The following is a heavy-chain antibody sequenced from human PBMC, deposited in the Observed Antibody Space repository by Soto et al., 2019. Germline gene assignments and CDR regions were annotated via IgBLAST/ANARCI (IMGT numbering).Heavy chain of an antibody. Sequence: EVQLVESGGGLVQPGRSLRLSCAASGFTFDDYAMHWVRQAPGKGLEWVSGISWNSGSIGYADSVKGRFTISRDSAKNSLYLQMNSLRAEDTALYYCAKDMSPGIAVVGEYFQHWGQGTLVTVSS. J-gene: IGHJ1*01. CDR2: ISWNSGSI. CDR3: AKDMSPGIAVVGEYFQH. V-gene: IGHV3-9*01. D-gene: IGHD6-19*01. CDR1: GFTFDDYA.